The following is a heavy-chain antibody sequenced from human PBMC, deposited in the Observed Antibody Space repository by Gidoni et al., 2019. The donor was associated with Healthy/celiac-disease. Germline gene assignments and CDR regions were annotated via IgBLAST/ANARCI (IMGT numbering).Heavy chain of an antibody. CDR2: INPSGGST. D-gene: IGHD2-2*01. CDR1: GYTFTSYY. J-gene: IGHJ6*02. V-gene: IGHV1-46*03. CDR3: ARDLGTPGDIVVVPSAIAGGLAYYYGMDV. Sequence: QVQLVQSGAEVKKPGASVKVSCKASGYTFTSYYMHWVRQAPGQGLEWRGIINPSGGSTSYAQKCQGRVTMTRDTSTSTVYMELSSLRSEDTAVYDCARDLGTPGDIVVVPSAIAGGLAYYYGMDVWGQGTTVTVSS.